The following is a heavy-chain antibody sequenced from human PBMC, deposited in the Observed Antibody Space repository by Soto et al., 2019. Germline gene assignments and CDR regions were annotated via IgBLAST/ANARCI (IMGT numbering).Heavy chain of an antibody. CDR3: ARGSPMVRNAFDI. CDR1: GGTFSSYA. D-gene: IGHD5-18*01. Sequence: SVKVSCKASGGTFSSYAISWVRQAPGQGLEWMGGIIPIFGTANYAQKFQGRVTITADESTSTAYMELSSLRSEDTAVYYCARGSPMVRNAFDIWDQGTMVTVSS. J-gene: IGHJ3*02. V-gene: IGHV1-69*13. CDR2: IIPIFGTA.